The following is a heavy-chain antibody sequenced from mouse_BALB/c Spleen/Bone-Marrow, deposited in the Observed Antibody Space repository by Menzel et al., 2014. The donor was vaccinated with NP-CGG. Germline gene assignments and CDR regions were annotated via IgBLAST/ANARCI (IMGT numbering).Heavy chain of an antibody. CDR1: GYTFTDYW. CDR3: ARLYGSLWYCDV. V-gene: IGHV1-7*01. J-gene: IGHJ1*01. D-gene: IGHD1-1*01. Sequence: QVQLQQSGAELAKPGASVKMSCKASGYTFTDYWMHWVKQRPGQGLEWIGYINPSSGYTEYNQKFKDKATLTADKSSSTAFMQLNILTFEESAFYYCARLYGSLWYCDVWGAGATVTVSS. CDR2: INPSSGYT.